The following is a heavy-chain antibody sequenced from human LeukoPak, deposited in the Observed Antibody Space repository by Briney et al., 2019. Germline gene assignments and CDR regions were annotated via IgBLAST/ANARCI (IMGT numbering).Heavy chain of an antibody. CDR3: ARHLGYSYDTNWFDP. J-gene: IGHJ5*02. D-gene: IGHD3-22*01. CDR1: GGSISSYY. V-gene: IGHV4-59*08. Sequence: SETLSLTCTVSGGSISSYYWSWIRQPPGKGLEWIGYIYYSGSTNYNPSLKSRVTISVDTSKNQFSLKLSSVTAADTAVYYCARHLGYSYDTNWFDPWGQGTLVTVSS. CDR2: IYYSGST.